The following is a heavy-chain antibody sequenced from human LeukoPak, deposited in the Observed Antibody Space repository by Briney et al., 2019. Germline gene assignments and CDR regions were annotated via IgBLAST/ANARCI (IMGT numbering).Heavy chain of an antibody. CDR2: IYYSGST. Sequence: PSETLSLTCTVSGVSISSYYWSWIRQPPPKGLEGIGYIYYSGSTNYNPSLKTRVTISVDTSKNQFSLKLSSVTAADTAVYYCARDPGPDYYDSSGYYSLNAFDIWGQGTMVTVSS. V-gene: IGHV4-59*01. J-gene: IGHJ3*02. CDR1: GVSISSYY. CDR3: ARDPGPDYYDSSGYYSLNAFDI. D-gene: IGHD3-22*01.